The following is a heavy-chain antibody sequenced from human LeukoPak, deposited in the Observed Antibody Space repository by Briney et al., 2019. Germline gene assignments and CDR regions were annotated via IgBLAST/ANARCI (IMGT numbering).Heavy chain of an antibody. J-gene: IGHJ5*02. Sequence: ASVKVSCKAPGYTFTYRYLHWVRQAPGQALEWMGGIIPIFDTANYAQRFQGRVTITTDESTSTAYMELSSLRSEDTAVYYCARDPGGITGNTGWFDPWGQGTLVTVSS. D-gene: IGHD1-7*01. CDR2: IIPIFDTA. CDR3: ARDPGGITGNTGWFDP. V-gene: IGHV1-69*05. CDR1: GYTFTYRY.